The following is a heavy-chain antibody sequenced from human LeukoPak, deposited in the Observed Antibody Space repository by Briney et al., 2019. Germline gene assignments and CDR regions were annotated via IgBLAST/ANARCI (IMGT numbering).Heavy chain of an antibody. J-gene: IGHJ2*01. CDR1: GGSISSYY. Sequence: SETLSLTCTVSGGSISSYYWSWIRLPPGKGLEWIGYIYYSGSTNYNPSLKSRVTISVDTSKNQFSLKLSSVTAADTAVYYCARDTYGDWYFDLWGRGTLVTVSS. V-gene: IGHV4-59*01. D-gene: IGHD3-10*01. CDR2: IYYSGST. CDR3: ARDTYGDWYFDL.